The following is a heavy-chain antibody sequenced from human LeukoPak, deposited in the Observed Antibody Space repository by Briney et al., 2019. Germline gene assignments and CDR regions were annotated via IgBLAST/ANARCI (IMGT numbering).Heavy chain of an antibody. D-gene: IGHD4/OR15-4a*01. CDR3: ARREAKVVSYGLDV. J-gene: IGHJ6*04. CDR1: GGSFSGYY. V-gene: IGHV4-34*01. CDR2: INHSGST. Sequence: SETLSLTCAVYGGSFSGYYWSWIRQPPGKGLEWIGEINHSGSTNYNPSLKSRVTISVDTSKNQFSLKLSSVTAADTAVYYCARREAKVVSYGLDVWGKGTTVTVST.